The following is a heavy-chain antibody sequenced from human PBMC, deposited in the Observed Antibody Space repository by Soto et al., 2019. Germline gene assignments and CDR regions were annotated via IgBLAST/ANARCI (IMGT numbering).Heavy chain of an antibody. CDR3: ARARRMVRGVGGNWFDP. Sequence: PSETLSLTCTVSGGSISSGGYYWSWIRQHPGKGLEWIGYIYYSGSTYYNPSLKSRVTISVDTSKNQFSLKLSSVTAADTAVYYCARARRMVRGVGGNWFDPWRQGTLVTVS. D-gene: IGHD3-10*01. J-gene: IGHJ5*02. CDR1: GGSISSGGYY. V-gene: IGHV4-31*03. CDR2: IYYSGST.